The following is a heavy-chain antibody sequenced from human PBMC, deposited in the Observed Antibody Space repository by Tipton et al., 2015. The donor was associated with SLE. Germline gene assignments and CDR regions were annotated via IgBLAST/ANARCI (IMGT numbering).Heavy chain of an antibody. D-gene: IGHD6-13*01. CDR1: GDSVSSISTA. CDR3: ARGRGGMFDT. J-gene: IGHJ3*02. CDR2: TYYRSKWHD. Sequence: GLVKPSQTLSLTCAISGDSVSSISTAWNWIRQSPSRGLEWLGRTYYRSKWHDEYAVSVKSRININSDTSENHFSLQLNSVTPEDTAVYYCARGRGGMFDTWGQGKMVTVSS. V-gene: IGHV6-1*01.